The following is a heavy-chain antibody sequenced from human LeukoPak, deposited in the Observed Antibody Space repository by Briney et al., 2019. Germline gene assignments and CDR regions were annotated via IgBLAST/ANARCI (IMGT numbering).Heavy chain of an antibody. CDR2: ISSSSTTR. CDR1: GFTLNTYS. Sequence: GGSLRLSCAASGFTLNTYSMDWVRQAPGKGLEWASYISSSSTTRYYADSVKGRFTISRDNAQNSVSLQMDSLRDEDTAVYYCARDVRGWGVEAFDLWGQGTVVTVSS. D-gene: IGHD2-8*01. J-gene: IGHJ3*01. CDR3: ARDVRGWGVEAFDL. V-gene: IGHV3-48*02.